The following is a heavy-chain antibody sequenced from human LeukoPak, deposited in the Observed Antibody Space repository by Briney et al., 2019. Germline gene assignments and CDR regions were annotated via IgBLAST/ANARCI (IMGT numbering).Heavy chain of an antibody. CDR1: GFTFSSYG. CDR2: IWYDGSNK. CDR3: ARALFNYDSSGLNY. D-gene: IGHD3-22*01. Sequence: GRSLRLSCAASGFTFSSYGMHRVRQAPGKGLEWVALIWYDGSNKYYADSVKGRFTISRDNSKNTLFLQMNSLRAEDTAVYFCARALFNYDSSGLNYWGQGTLVTVSS. V-gene: IGHV3-33*01. J-gene: IGHJ4*02.